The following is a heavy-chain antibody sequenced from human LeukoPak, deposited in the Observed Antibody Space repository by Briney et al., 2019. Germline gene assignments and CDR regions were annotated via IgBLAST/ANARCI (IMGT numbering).Heavy chain of an antibody. CDR2: IHTSGST. Sequence: SETLSLTCTVSGGSIGGGNYYWSWIRQPAGKGLEWIGRIHTSGSTKYNPSLKSRVTLSVDNSKNQFSLKLSSVTAADTAVYYCARDFYYYDTSGYYPPFEYWGQGTLVTVSS. CDR1: GGSIGGGNYY. V-gene: IGHV4-61*02. D-gene: IGHD3-22*01. J-gene: IGHJ4*02. CDR3: ARDFYYYDTSGYYPPFEY.